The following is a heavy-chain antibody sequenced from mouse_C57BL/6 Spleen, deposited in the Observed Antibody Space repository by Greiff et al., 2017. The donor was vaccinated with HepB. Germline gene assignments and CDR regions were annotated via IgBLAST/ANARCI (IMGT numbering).Heavy chain of an antibody. CDR1: GYSFTGYF. D-gene: IGHD1-1*01. Sequence: VHVKQSGPELVKPGDSVKISCKASGYSFTGYFMNWVMQSHGKSLEWIGRINPYNGDTFYNQKFKGKATLTVDKSSSTAHMELRSLTSEDSAVYYCARRGLGYGSSYWYFDVWGTGTTVTVSS. CDR2: INPYNGDT. J-gene: IGHJ1*03. CDR3: ARRGLGYGSSYWYFDV. V-gene: IGHV1-20*01.